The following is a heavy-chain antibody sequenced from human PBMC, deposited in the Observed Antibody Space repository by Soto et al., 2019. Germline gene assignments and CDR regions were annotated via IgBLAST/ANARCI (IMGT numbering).Heavy chain of an antibody. CDR1: GFTFSSYG. Sequence: QVQLVESGGGVVQPGRSLRLSCAASGFTFSSYGMHWVRQAPGKGLEWVAVISFDGSKRYYADSVKGRFTISRDNSKSTLYLQMNSLRAEDTAVYYCAKGVGMLTAIPCDYWGQGTLVTVSS. CDR2: ISFDGSKR. D-gene: IGHD2-21*02. V-gene: IGHV3-30*18. J-gene: IGHJ4*02. CDR3: AKGVGMLTAIPCDY.